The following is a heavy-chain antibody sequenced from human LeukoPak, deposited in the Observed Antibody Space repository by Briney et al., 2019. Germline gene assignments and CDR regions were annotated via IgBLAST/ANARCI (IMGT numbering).Heavy chain of an antibody. Sequence: SETLSLTCTVSGVSISSSYSYWGWIRQPPGMGLEWIGSIYYTGNTYYNASLKSQVSISIDTSKNQFSLKLTSVTAADTAVYYCARVYSSSWYYYDYFDYWGQGTLVTVSS. CDR1: GVSISSSYSY. V-gene: IGHV4-39*01. CDR2: IYYTGNT. J-gene: IGHJ4*02. CDR3: ARVYSSSWYYYDYFDY. D-gene: IGHD6-13*01.